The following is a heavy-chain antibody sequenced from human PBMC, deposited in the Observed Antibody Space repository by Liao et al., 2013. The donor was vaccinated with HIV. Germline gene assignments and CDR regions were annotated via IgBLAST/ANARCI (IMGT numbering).Heavy chain of an antibody. CDR2: INHSGST. J-gene: IGHJ3*02. V-gene: IGHV4-34*01. CDR3: ARTTVVQDAFDI. CDR1: GGSFSGYY. Sequence: QVQLQQWGAGLLKPSETLSLTCAVYGGSFSGYYWSWIRQPPGKGLEWIGEINHSGSTNYNPSLKSRVTISVDTSKNQFSLKLSSVTAADTAVYYCARTTVVQDAFDIWGQGTMVTVSS. D-gene: IGHD4-23*01.